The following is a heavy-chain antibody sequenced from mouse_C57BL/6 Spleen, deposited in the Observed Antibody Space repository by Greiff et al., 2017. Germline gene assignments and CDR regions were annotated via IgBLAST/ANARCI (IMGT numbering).Heavy chain of an antibody. CDR2: ISSGSSTI. J-gene: IGHJ3*01. V-gene: IGHV5-17*01. Sequence: DVQLVESGGGLVKPGGSLKLSCAASGFTFSDYGMHWVRQAPEKGLEWVAYISSGSSTIYYADTVKGRFTISRDNAKNTLFLQMTSLRSEDTAMYYCARSNHRAYWGQGTLVTVSA. D-gene: IGHD2-5*01. CDR1: GFTFSDYG. CDR3: ARSNHRAY.